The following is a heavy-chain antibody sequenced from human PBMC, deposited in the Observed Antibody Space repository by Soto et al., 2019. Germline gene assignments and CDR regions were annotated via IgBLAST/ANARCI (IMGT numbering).Heavy chain of an antibody. CDR1: GFTFSSYA. J-gene: IGHJ4*02. D-gene: IGHD3-22*01. V-gene: IGHV3-23*01. Sequence: GGSLRLSCAASGFTFSSYAMSWVRQAPGKGLEWVSAISGSGGSTYYADSVKGRFTISRDNSKNTLYLQMNSLRAEDTAVYYCAKDFDPDSPTGLLPTMGFDYWGQGTLVTVSS. CDR2: ISGSGGST. CDR3: AKDFDPDSPTGLLPTMGFDY.